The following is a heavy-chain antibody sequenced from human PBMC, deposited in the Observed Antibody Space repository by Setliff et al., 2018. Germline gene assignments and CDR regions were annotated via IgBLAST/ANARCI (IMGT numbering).Heavy chain of an antibody. CDR1: GFTFSTYA. J-gene: IGHJ3*02. CDR2: IWDDGGNK. Sequence: GSLRLSCAASGFTFSTYAMHWVRQAPGKGLEWVAVIWDDGGNKYHADSVKGRFTISRDNSKNTLYLQMNSLRPEDTAVYHCARSPFRASRSYRYLGDAFDIWGQGTMVTVSS. CDR3: ARSPFRASRSYRYLGDAFDI. V-gene: IGHV3-33*08. D-gene: IGHD3-16*02.